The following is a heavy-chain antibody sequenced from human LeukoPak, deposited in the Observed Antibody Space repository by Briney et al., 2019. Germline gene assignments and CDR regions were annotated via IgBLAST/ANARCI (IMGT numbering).Heavy chain of an antibody. CDR2: IKQDGSEK. D-gene: IGHD3-22*01. Sequence: GGSLRLSCAASGFTFSSYWMSWVRQAPGKGLEWVANIKQDGSEKYYVDSVKGRFTISRDNAKNSLYLQMNSLRAEDKAVYYCARDSTYYYDSSGYSDYWGQGTLVTVSS. CDR1: GFTFSSYW. CDR3: ARDSTYYYDSSGYSDY. V-gene: IGHV3-7*01. J-gene: IGHJ4*02.